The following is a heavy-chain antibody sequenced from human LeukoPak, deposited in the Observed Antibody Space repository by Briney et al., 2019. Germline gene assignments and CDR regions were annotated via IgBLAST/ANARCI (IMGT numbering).Heavy chain of an antibody. J-gene: IGHJ4*02. D-gene: IGHD3-9*01. CDR2: ICYSGST. CDR1: GGSISSSSYY. Sequence: SETLSLTCTVSGGSISSSSYYWGWIRQPPGKGLEWIGSICYSGSTYYNPSLKSRVAISVDTSKNQFSLKLSSVTAADTAVYYCARDYDILTGYSYYFDYWGQGTLVTVSS. CDR3: ARDYDILTGYSYYFDY. V-gene: IGHV4-39*07.